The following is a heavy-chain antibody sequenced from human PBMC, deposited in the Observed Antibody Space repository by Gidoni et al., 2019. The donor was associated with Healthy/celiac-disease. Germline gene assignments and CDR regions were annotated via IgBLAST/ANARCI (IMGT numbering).Heavy chain of an antibody. J-gene: IGHJ6*02. CDR3: AREVQMESGYYYYFGMDV. CDR1: GGTFRSSA. Sequence: GQLLQSGSEVKEPGFSVNFICQASGGTFRSSAIRWVRQAPGQGLEWMGGISPILGAAHYAQKCHGRVTITADESTSTDYMELSSLESEDSDVYYCAREVQMESGYYYYFGMDVWGQGTTVTVSS. CDR2: ISPILGAA. V-gene: IGHV1-69*01. D-gene: IGHD1-1*01.